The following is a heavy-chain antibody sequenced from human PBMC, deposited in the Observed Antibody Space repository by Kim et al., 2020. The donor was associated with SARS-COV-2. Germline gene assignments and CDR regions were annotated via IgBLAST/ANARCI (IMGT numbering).Heavy chain of an antibody. V-gene: IGHV4-38-2*02. J-gene: IGHJ2*01. CDR3: ARASAAAATGGYFDL. Sequence: SETLSLTCTVSGYSISSGYYWGWIRQPPGKGLEWIGSIYHSGSTYYNPSLKSRVTISVDTSKNQFSLKLSSVTAADTAVYYCARASAAAATGGYFDLWGRGTLVTVSS. CDR2: IYHSGST. CDR1: GYSISSGYY. D-gene: IGHD6-13*01.